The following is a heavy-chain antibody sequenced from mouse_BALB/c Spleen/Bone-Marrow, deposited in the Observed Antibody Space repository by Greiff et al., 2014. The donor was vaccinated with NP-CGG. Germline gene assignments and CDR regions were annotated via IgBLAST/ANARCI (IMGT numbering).Heavy chain of an antibody. CDR3: VSYKYGWYFDV. D-gene: IGHD2-14*01. Sequence: VQLKESGAELVKPGASVKLSRTASGFNIKDTYMHWVKQRPEQGLEWIGRIDPANGNTKYDPKFQGKATITADTSSNTAYLQLSSLTAEDTAGYYCVSYKYGWYFDVWGAGTTVTVSS. CDR2: IDPANGNT. J-gene: IGHJ1*01. V-gene: IGHV14-3*02. CDR1: GFNIKDTY.